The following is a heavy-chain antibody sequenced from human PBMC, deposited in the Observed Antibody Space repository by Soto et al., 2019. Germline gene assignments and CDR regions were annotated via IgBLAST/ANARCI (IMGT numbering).Heavy chain of an antibody. V-gene: IGHV4-34*01. D-gene: IGHD6-13*01. CDR1: GGSFSGYY. CDR2: INHSGST. J-gene: IGHJ6*02. CDR3: ARGRGSSWYYYYGMDV. Sequence: SETLSHTCAVYGGSFSGYYWSWISKPPGKGLEWIGEINHSGSTNYNPSLKSRVTISVDTSKNQFSLKLSSVTAADTAVYYCARGRGSSWYYYYGMDVWGQGTTVTVSS.